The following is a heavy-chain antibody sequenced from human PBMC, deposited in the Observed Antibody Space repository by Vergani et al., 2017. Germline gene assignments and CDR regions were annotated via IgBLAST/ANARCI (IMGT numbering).Heavy chain of an antibody. CDR2: ISYDGSNK. Sequence: QVQLVESGGGVVQPGRSLRLSCAASGFTFSSYAMHWVRQAPGKGLEWVAVISYDGSNKYYADSVKGRFTISRDNSKNTLYLQMNSLRAEDTAVYYCARGSVGGYPNWFDPWGQGTLVTVSS. CDR3: ARGSVGGYPNWFDP. J-gene: IGHJ5*02. V-gene: IGHV3-30-3*01. CDR1: GFTFSSYA. D-gene: IGHD3-10*01.